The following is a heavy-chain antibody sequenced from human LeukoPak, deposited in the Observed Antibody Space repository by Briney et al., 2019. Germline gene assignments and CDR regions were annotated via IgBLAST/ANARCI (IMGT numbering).Heavy chain of an antibody. V-gene: IGHV4-38-2*02. CDR3: ARCSGYSYGYQFYYYYYYMDV. CDR1: GYSISSGYY. Sequence: SETLSLTCTVSGYSISSGYYWGWIRQPPGKGLEWIGEINHSGSTNYNPSLKSRVTISVDTSKNQFSLKLSSVTAADTAVYYCARCSGYSYGYQFYYYYYYMDVWGKGTTVTISS. J-gene: IGHJ6*03. D-gene: IGHD5-18*01. CDR2: INHSGST.